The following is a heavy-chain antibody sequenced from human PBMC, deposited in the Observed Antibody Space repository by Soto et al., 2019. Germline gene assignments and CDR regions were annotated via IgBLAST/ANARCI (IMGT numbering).Heavy chain of an antibody. CDR1: GGFVSSGSYY. V-gene: IGHV4-61*01. D-gene: IGHD1-1*01. CDR2: MSHSGGT. CDR3: ARVERGTVTTVVDAFDI. Sequence: PSETLSVTCAVDGGFVSSGSYYWSWIRQPPGKGLEWIGEMSHSGGTHFNPSLKSRVTISVDTSKNQFSLNIYSVTAADTALYYCARVERGTVTTVVDAFDIWGPGTMVTVSS. J-gene: IGHJ3*02.